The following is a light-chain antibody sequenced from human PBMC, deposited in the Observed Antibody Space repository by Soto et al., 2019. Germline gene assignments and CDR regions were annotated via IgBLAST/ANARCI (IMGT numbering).Light chain of an antibody. V-gene: IGLV2-14*03. CDR3: CSHSSSITWM. J-gene: IGLJ3*02. CDR1: SSVVGDYTF. CDR2: EVA. Sequence: HSALTQTASVSGSPGQSITMSCTGTSSVVGDYTFVSWYQELPGKAPKLIVHEVANRLSGVSGRFSGSKSGKTVFLTISGRQAEDEAVYYCCSHSSSITWMFGGGTQLTVL.